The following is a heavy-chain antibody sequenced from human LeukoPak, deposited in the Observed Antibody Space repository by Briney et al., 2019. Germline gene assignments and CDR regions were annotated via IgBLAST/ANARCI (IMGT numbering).Heavy chain of an antibody. CDR1: GFTFSSYA. D-gene: IGHD3-22*01. Sequence: PGGSLRLSCAASGFTFSSYAMSWVRQAPGKGLEWVSAISGSGGSTYYADSVKGRFTISRDNSKNTLYLQMNSLRAEDTAVYYCAKAMYYYDSSGYYLTYWGQGTLVTVSS. V-gene: IGHV3-23*01. CDR3: AKAMYYYDSSGYYLTY. J-gene: IGHJ4*02. CDR2: ISGSGGST.